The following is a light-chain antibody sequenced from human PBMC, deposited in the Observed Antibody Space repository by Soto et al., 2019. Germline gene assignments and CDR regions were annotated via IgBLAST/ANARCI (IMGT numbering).Light chain of an antibody. Sequence: DIQMTQSPSSLSAVVGDRVSITCRSSQGIATYLNWYQQKPGKAPRPLIYTASTLESGVPSRFSGNGSVTDFTLTISSVQAEDFATYYCQHSFNTPPYTFGQGTKLEI. CDR1: QGIATY. J-gene: IGKJ2*01. V-gene: IGKV1-39*01. CDR3: QHSFNTPPYT. CDR2: TAS.